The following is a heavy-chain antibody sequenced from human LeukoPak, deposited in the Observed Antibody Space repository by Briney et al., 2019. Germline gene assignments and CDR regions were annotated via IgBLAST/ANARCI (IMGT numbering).Heavy chain of an antibody. CDR2: IGPDGSGP. Sequence: GGSLRLSCETSGFTAGFTFSTSYMTWVRQAPGMGLEWVAEIGPDGSGPVYVDSVKGRFTISRDNAKNSLYLQMNSLRVEETAVYYCVRDFSWRQFDYWGLGTLVTVSS. J-gene: IGHJ4*02. CDR3: VRDFSWRQFDY. V-gene: IGHV3-7*01. CDR1: GFTAGFTFSTSY.